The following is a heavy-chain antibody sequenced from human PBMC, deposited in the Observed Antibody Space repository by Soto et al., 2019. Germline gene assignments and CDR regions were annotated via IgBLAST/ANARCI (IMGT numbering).Heavy chain of an antibody. J-gene: IGHJ4*02. CDR3: AKSFRPVVTATDFDY. D-gene: IGHD2-21*02. CDR2: ISGSGGST. CDR1: GFTFSSYA. V-gene: IGHV3-23*01. Sequence: EVQLLESGGGLAQPGGSLRLSCAASGFTFSSYAMSWVRQAPGKGLEWVSAISGSGGSTYYADSVKGRFTISRDNSKNTLYLQMNSLRAEDTAVYYCAKSFRPVVTATDFDYWGQGTLVTVSS.